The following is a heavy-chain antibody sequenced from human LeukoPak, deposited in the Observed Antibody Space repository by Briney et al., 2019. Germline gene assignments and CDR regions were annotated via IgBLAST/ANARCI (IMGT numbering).Heavy chain of an antibody. CDR2: IYTGVST. J-gene: IGHJ4*02. CDR1: GFTFSSYS. CDR3: LRGDRRDY. Sequence: PGGSLRLSCAASGFTFSSYSMNWVRQAPGKGLEWVSVIYTGVSTYYTDSVKGRFTISRDNSKNMVYLQMNSLRAEDTAVYYCLRGDRRDYWGQGTLVTISS. V-gene: IGHV3-66*01.